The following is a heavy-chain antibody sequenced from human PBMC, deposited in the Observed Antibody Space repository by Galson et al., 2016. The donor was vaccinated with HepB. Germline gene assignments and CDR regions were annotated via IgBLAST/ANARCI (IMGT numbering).Heavy chain of an antibody. CDR3: SRDRIAAPGYYGMDV. Sequence: SETLSLTCTVSGGSVSSNRYYWSWIRQPPGKGLEWIGYIYYSGSTNYNPSLKSRVAISVDTSKNQFSLKLSSVTAADTAVYYCSRDRIAAPGYYGMDVWGQGTTVTVSS. D-gene: IGHD6-13*01. CDR1: GGSVSSNRYY. CDR2: IYYSGST. J-gene: IGHJ6*02. V-gene: IGHV4-61*01.